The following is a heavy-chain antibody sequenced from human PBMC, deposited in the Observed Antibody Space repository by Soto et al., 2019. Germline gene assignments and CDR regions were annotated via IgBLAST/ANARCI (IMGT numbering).Heavy chain of an antibody. D-gene: IGHD3-3*01. CDR1: GYSFTSYW. V-gene: IGHV5-51*01. CDR2: IYPGDSDT. Sequence: LGESLKISCKGSGYSFTSYWIGWVRQMPGKGLEWMGIIYPGDSDTRYSPSFQGQVTISADKSISTAYLQWSSLKASDTAMYYCARHSPYYFFWSGYYPSWFAPWGQGTLVTVSS. CDR3: ARHSPYYFFWSGYYPSWFAP. J-gene: IGHJ5*02.